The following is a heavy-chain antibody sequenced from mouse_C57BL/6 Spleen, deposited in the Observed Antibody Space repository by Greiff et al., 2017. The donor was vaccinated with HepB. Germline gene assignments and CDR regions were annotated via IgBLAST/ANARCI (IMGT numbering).Heavy chain of an antibody. J-gene: IGHJ3*01. CDR3: ASRRYGNYEAWFAY. V-gene: IGHV1-72*01. CDR1: GYTFTRYW. D-gene: IGHD2-1*01. Sequence: QVQLQQPGAELVKPGASVKLSCKASGYTFTRYWMHWVKQRPGRGLEWIGRIDPNSGGTKYNEKVKSKATLTVDKPSSTAYMQLSSLTSEDSAVYYCASRRYGNYEAWFAYWGQGTLVTVSA. CDR2: IDPNSGGT.